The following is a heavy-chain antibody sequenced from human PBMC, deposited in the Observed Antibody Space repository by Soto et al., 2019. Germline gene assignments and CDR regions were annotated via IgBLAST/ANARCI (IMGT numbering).Heavy chain of an antibody. CDR3: AHSEGQLDYYDSSGFYAFDI. Sequence: QITLKESGPTLVKPTQTLTLTCTFSGFSLSNSGVGVGWIRQPPGKALEWLALIYWTDDKRYSPSLKSRLTITKDTSKNQVVLTMTNMDPVDTATYYCAHSEGQLDYYDSSGFYAFDIWGQGTMVTVSS. V-gene: IGHV2-5*01. CDR1: GFSLSNSGVG. CDR2: IYWTDDK. D-gene: IGHD3-22*01. J-gene: IGHJ3*02.